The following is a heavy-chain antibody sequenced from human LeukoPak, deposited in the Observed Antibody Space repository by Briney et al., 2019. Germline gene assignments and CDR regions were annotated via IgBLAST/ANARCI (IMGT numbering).Heavy chain of an antibody. Sequence: SETLSLTCTVSGGSISSYYWSWIRQPPGKGLEWIGYIYYSGSTNYNPSLKSRVTISVDTSKNQFSLNLSSVTATDTAVYYCARIGAVSAHFFDYWGQGTLVTVSS. CDR1: GGSISSYY. CDR3: ARIGAVSAHFFDY. V-gene: IGHV4-59*08. D-gene: IGHD3-3*01. J-gene: IGHJ4*02. CDR2: IYYSGST.